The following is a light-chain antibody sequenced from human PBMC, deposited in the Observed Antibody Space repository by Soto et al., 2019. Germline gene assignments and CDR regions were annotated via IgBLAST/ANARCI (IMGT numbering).Light chain of an antibody. CDR1: QSVSSSY. J-gene: IGKJ4*01. CDR2: GAS. CDR3: QQYGSSPLT. Sequence: EIVLTQSPGTLSLYPGERATLSCRASQSVSSSYLAWYQQKPGQAPRLLIYGASSRATGIPDRFTGSGSGTDFTLTISRLEPEEFAVYYCQQYGSSPLTFGGGTKVEIK. V-gene: IGKV3-20*01.